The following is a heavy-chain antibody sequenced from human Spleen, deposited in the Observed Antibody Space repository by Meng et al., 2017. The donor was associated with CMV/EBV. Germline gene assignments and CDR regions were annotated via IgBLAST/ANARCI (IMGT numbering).Heavy chain of an antibody. D-gene: IGHD5-24*01. CDR1: GFTFSSYS. CDR2: ISSSSYI. V-gene: IGHV3-21*01. J-gene: IGHJ6*02. Sequence: GGSLRLSCAASGFTFSSYSMNWVRQAPGKGLEWVSSISSSSYIYYADSVKGRFTISRDNAKNSLYLQMNSLRAEDTAVYYCASGYSANYYYYGMDVWGQGTTVTVSS. CDR3: ASGYSANYYYYGMDV.